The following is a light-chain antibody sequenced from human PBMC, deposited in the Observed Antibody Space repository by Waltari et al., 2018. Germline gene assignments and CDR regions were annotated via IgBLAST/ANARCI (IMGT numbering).Light chain of an antibody. CDR2: AAS. CDR3: QQYYSNPAT. J-gene: IGKJ1*01. CDR1: QAISSW. Sequence: DIQMTQSPSSVSASVGDRVTITCRASQAISSWLAWYQQKPGKAPKLLIYAASSLQSGVPSRFSGSGFGTDFTLTISSLQPEDFAIYYCQQYYSNPATFGQGTKVEIK. V-gene: IGKV1-12*01.